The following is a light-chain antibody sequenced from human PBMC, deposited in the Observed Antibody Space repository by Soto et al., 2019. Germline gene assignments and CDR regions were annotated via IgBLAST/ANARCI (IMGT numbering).Light chain of an antibody. Sequence: QSVLTQSPSASGTPGQRVTNSCSGSRSNIGTYTVNWYQQLPGTAPTLLIYRNHQRPSGVPDRFSGSKSGTSASLAISGPQSEDEADYYCAEWDDSLRAVVFGGGTKLTVL. J-gene: IGLJ2*01. CDR2: RNH. CDR3: AEWDDSLRAVV. CDR1: RSNIGTYT. V-gene: IGLV1-44*01.